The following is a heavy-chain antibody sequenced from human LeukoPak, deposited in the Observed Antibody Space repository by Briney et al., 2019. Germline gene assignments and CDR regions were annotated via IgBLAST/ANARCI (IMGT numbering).Heavy chain of an antibody. V-gene: IGHV5-51*01. CDR3: ARQRRNGGIAASNDAFDI. Sequence: GESLKISCQGSGYNFPIYWIGWVRQMPGQGLEWMGIIYPDDSNTIYGPSFQGQVTISADKSINTAYLEWSSLKAPDTAIYYCARQRRNGGIAASNDAFDIWGQGTMVTVSS. CDR1: GYNFPIYW. CDR2: IYPDDSNT. D-gene: IGHD6-13*01. J-gene: IGHJ3*02.